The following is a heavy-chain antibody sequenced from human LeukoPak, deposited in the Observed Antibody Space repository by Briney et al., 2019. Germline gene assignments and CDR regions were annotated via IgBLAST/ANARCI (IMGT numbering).Heavy chain of an antibody. D-gene: IGHD6-13*01. CDR3: ARGDSSSWYDWFDP. CDR2: ISSSRSYI. CDR1: GFTFSSYS. Sequence: GGSLRLSCAASGFTFSSYSMNWVRQPPGKGLEWVSSISSSRSYIYYADSVKGRFTISRDNAKNSLYLQMNSLRAEDTAVYYCARGDSSSWYDWFDPWGQGTLVTVSS. J-gene: IGHJ5*02. V-gene: IGHV3-21*01.